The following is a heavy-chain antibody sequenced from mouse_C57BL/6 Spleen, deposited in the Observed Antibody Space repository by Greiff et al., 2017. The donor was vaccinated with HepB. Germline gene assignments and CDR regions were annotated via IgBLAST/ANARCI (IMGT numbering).Heavy chain of an antibody. CDR2: IYPRSGNT. Sequence: QVQLQQSGAELARPGASVKLSCKASGYTFTSYGISWVKQRTGQGLEWIGEIYPRSGNTYYNEKFKGKATLTADKSSSTAYIELRSLTSEDSAVYFCARSFTTVVARGYYFDYWGQGTTLTVSS. CDR1: GYTFTSYG. J-gene: IGHJ2*01. D-gene: IGHD1-1*01. V-gene: IGHV1-81*01. CDR3: ARSFTTVVARGYYFDY.